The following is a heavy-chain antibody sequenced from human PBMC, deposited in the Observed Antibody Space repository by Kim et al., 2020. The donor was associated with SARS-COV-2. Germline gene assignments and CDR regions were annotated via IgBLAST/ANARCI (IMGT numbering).Heavy chain of an antibody. J-gene: IGHJ4*02. CDR1: GFTFSSYG. D-gene: IGHD6-13*01. CDR3: AKDLGSGSSWGPDY. V-gene: IGHV3-30*18. CDR2: ISYDGSNK. Sequence: GGSLRLSCAASGFTFSSYGMHWVRQAPGKGLEWVAVISYDGSNKYYADSVKGRFTISRDNSKNTLYLQMNSLRAEDTAVYYCAKDLGSGSSWGPDYWGQGTLVTVSS.